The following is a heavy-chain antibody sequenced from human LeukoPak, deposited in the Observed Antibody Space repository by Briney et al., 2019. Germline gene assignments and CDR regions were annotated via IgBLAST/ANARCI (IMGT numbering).Heavy chain of an antibody. J-gene: IGHJ2*01. Sequence: PGGSLRLFCSASGFIFSSYWMTWVRQAPGKRLEWVANIKEDGSKQYYVDSVKGRFTISTDNAKNSLYLQMNSLRVEDTAVYYCARGVPPSFYFDLWGRGTLVTVSS. CDR1: GFIFSSYW. CDR2: IKEDGSKQ. CDR3: ARGVPPSFYFDL. V-gene: IGHV3-7*04.